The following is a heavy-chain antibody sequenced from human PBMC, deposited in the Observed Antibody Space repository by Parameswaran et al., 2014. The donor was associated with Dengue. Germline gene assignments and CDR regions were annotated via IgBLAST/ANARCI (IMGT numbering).Heavy chain of an antibody. V-gene: IGHV3-66*03. Sequence: VRQAPGKGLEWVSVIYSCGSTYYADSVKGRFTISRDNSKNTLYLQMNSLRAEDTAVYYCARDGRYCSSTSCRYVDTAMNPKGDYYYGMDVWGQGTTVTVSS. CDR3: ARDGRYCSSTSCRYVDTAMNPKGDYYYGMDV. D-gene: IGHD2-2*01. J-gene: IGHJ6*02. CDR2: IYSCGST.